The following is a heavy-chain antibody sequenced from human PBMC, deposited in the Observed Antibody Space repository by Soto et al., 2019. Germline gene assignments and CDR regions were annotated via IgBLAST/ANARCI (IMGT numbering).Heavy chain of an antibody. CDR3: ARVWYYNSSGYYALDY. J-gene: IGHJ4*02. CDR1: GDGFSNYG. D-gene: IGHD3-22*01. V-gene: IGHV1-18*01. Sequence: ASVKVSCKASGDGFSNYGFSWVRQDPGQGLEWMGWISGYDGQTNYTKKFQSRVTMTTDTSSSTAYMELRSLRSDDTAVYYCARVWYYNSSGYYALDYWGLGTRVT. CDR2: ISGYDGQT.